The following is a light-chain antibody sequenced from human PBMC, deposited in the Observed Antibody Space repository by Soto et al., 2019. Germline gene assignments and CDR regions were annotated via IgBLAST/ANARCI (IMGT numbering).Light chain of an antibody. CDR3: LQHDSYPLT. CDR1: QGISNS. CDR2: AAS. V-gene: IGKV1-17*03. J-gene: IGKJ4*01. Sequence: DSQMTQSPSVMSASVGDRVTITCRASQGISNSVAWFQQKPGKVTKRLIYAASSLQSGVPSRFRGSGSGTEFTLTISSLQPEDFESYYCLQHDSYPLTFGGGTKVDIK.